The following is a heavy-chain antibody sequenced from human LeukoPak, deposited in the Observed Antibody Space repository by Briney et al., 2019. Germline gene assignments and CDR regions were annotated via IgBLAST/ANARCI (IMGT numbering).Heavy chain of an antibody. CDR2: ISPMFGAT. Sequence: GASVKVSCEATGGTFSSHLISWVRQAPGQGLEWMGGISPMFGATNYAQKFQGRVTITADKSTSTLYMELSSLRSEDTAVYYCAREKYYDFWSGYPMAHYYYYMDVWGKGTTVTVSS. V-gene: IGHV1-69*06. J-gene: IGHJ6*03. CDR1: GGTFSSHL. CDR3: AREKYYDFWSGYPMAHYYYYMDV. D-gene: IGHD3-3*01.